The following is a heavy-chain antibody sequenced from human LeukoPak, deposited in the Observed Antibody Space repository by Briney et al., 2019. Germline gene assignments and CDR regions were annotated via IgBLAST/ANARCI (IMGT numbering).Heavy chain of an antibody. V-gene: IGHV4-4*02. Sequence: PSETLSLTCAVSGGSISSSNWWRWVRQPPGKGLEWIGEIYHSGSTNYNPSLKSRVTISLDKSKNQFSLKLSSVTAADTAVYYCAVGLAADGCFDFWGQGSLVTVSS. CDR1: GGSISSSNW. J-gene: IGHJ4*02. CDR2: IYHSGST. CDR3: AVGLAADGCFDF. D-gene: IGHD6-13*01.